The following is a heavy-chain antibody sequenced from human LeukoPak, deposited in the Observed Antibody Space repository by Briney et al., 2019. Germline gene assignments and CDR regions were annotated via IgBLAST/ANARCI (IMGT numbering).Heavy chain of an antibody. V-gene: IGHV1-69*05. CDR2: IIPIFGTA. Sequence: GASVKVSCKASGGTFSSYAISWVRQAPGQGLEWMGGIIPIFGTANYAQKFQGRVTITTDESTSTAYMELSSLRSEDTAVYYCASHDYGDHYFDYWGQGTLVTGSS. CDR1: GGTFSSYA. D-gene: IGHD4-17*01. J-gene: IGHJ4*02. CDR3: ASHDYGDHYFDY.